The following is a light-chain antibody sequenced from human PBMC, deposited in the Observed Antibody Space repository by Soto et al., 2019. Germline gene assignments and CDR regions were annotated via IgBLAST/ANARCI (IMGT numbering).Light chain of an antibody. CDR2: GAS. V-gene: IGKV3-20*01. Sequence: ETVLTQSPRTLSLSPGERATLSCRASQSVSSSYLAWYQQKPGQAPRLLIYGASSRATGIPDRFSGSGSGTDFTLTISRLEPEDFAVYYCQQDGSSPTFGQGSKVEIK. J-gene: IGKJ1*01. CDR3: QQDGSSPT. CDR1: QSVSSSY.